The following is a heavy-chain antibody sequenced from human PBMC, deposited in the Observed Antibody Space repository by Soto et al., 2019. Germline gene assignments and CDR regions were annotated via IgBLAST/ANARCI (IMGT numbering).Heavy chain of an antibody. CDR1: GFNFEEYG. Sequence: EVHLVESGGRIVRPGESLRLSCAASGFNFEEYGMTWVRQAPGKGLEWVAGSNWDGDDTGYADSVHGRFTISRDNAKKFLYLQMNSLRVEDTALYYCARGDIAVAVSSDYWGQGTLVTVSS. J-gene: IGHJ4*02. D-gene: IGHD6-19*01. CDR3: ARGDIAVAVSSDY. V-gene: IGHV3-20*04. CDR2: SNWDGDDT.